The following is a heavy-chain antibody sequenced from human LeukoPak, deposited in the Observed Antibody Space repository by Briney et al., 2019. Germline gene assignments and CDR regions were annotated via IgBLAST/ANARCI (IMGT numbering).Heavy chain of an antibody. D-gene: IGHD3-9*01. CDR2: ISYDGSNK. CDR1: GFTFSSFG. CDR3: AKDREYDILTGYLRTPSMDV. V-gene: IGHV3-30*18. Sequence: GRSLRLSCAASGFTFSSFGIHWVRQAPGKGLEWVAVISYDGSNKYYADSVKGRFTISRDNSKNTLYLQMNSLRAEDTAVYYCAKDREYDILTGYLRTPSMDVWGQGTTVTVSS. J-gene: IGHJ6*02.